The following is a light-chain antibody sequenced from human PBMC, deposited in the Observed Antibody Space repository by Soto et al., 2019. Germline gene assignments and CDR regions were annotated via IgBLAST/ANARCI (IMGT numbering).Light chain of an antibody. CDR2: DAS. V-gene: IGKV3-11*01. Sequence: PGDRATLSCRASQSVGSYLAWYQQKPGQAPRLLMYDASNRATGIPARFSGSGSGTDFTLTISSLEPEDFAVYYCQQRSSWPITFGQGTRLEI. CDR3: QQRSSWPIT. CDR1: QSVGSY. J-gene: IGKJ5*01.